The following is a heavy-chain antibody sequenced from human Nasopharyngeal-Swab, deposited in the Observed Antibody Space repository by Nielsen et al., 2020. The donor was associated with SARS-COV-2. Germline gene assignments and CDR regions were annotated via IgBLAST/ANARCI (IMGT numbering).Heavy chain of an antibody. CDR1: GYTLTVLP. Sequence: SVTVSCKVSGYTLTVLPIHWVRQAPGKGLEGMGTVVPEAGEPIYAQNFQGRVTMTEDTSTYTAYLELSSLRSEDTAVYYCASEGSGVFGVVIYAFDLWGPGTLVTVSS. J-gene: IGHJ3*01. CDR3: ASEGSGVFGVVIYAFDL. D-gene: IGHD3-3*01. V-gene: IGHV1-24*01. CDR2: VVPEAGEP.